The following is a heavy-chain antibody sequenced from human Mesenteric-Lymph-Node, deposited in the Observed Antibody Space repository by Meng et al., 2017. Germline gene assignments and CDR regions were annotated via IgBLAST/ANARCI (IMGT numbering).Heavy chain of an antibody. CDR1: GFTFSSYD. CDR2: IGTAGDT. V-gene: IGHV3-13*03. Sequence: GESLKISCAACGFTFSSYDMHWVRQATGKGLEWVSAIGTAGDTYYPGSVKGQFTISRENAKNSLYLQMNSLRAGDTAVYFCATGAAAADHWGQGTLVTVSS. J-gene: IGHJ4*02. CDR3: ATGAAAADH. D-gene: IGHD6-13*01.